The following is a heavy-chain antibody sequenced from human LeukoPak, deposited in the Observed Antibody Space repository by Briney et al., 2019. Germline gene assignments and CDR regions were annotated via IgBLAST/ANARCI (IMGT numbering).Heavy chain of an antibody. D-gene: IGHD1-14*01. CDR2: IYYSGST. J-gene: IGHJ6*02. CDR3: ARRLRRPGDGMDV. Sequence: NPSETLSLTCTVSGGSISSYYWSWIRQPPGKGLEWIGYIYYSGSTNYNPSLKSRVTISVDTSKNQFSLKLSSVTAADTAVYYCARRLRRPGDGMDVWGQGTTVTVSS. CDR1: GGSISSYY. V-gene: IGHV4-59*08.